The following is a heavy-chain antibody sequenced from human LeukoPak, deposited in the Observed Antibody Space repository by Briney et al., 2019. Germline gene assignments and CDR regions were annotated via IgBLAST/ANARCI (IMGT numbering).Heavy chain of an antibody. Sequence: PGGSLRLSCAASGFTFSSYGMHWVRQAPGNGLEWVAVIWYDGSNKYYADSVKGRFTISRDNSKNTLYLQMNSLRAEDTAVYYCARDDFLFDPWGQGTLVTVSS. J-gene: IGHJ5*02. V-gene: IGHV3-33*01. CDR1: GFTFSSYG. CDR2: IWYDGSNK. CDR3: ARDDFLFDP. D-gene: IGHD3/OR15-3a*01.